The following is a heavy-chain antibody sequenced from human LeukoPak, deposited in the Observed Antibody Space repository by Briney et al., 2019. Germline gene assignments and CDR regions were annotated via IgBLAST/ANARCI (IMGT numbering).Heavy chain of an antibody. CDR3: AREEPYGDYDY. V-gene: IGHV1-69*05. J-gene: IGHJ4*02. CDR2: IIPIFGTA. CDR1: GGTFSSYA. Sequence: ASVKVSCKASGGTFSSYAISWVRQAPGQGLEWMGGIIPIFGTANYAQKFQGRVTIITDESTSTAYMELRSLRSDDTAVYYCAREEPYGDYDYWGQGTLVTVSS. D-gene: IGHD4-17*01.